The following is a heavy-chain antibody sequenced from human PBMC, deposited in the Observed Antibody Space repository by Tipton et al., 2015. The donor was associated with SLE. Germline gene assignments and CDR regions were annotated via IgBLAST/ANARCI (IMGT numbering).Heavy chain of an antibody. D-gene: IGHD6-13*01. CDR2: INHSGST. V-gene: IGHV4-34*01. CDR1: GGSISSHY. Sequence: TLSLTCTVSGGSISSHYWSWIRQPPGKGLEWIGEINHSGSTNYNPSLKSRVTISVDTSKNQFSLKLSSVTAADTAVYYCARGAAAVDFDYWGQGTLVTVSS. J-gene: IGHJ4*02. CDR3: ARGAAAVDFDY.